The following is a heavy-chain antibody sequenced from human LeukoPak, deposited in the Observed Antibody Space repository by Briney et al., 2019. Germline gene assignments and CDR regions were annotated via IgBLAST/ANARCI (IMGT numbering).Heavy chain of an antibody. V-gene: IGHV4-4*07. J-gene: IGHJ4*02. CDR2: IYHSGST. D-gene: IGHD2-2*02. Sequence: PSETLSLTCTVSGGSISSYYWSWIRQPAGKGLEWIGRIYHSGSTYYNPSLKSRVTISVDTSKNQFSLKLSSVTAADTAVYYCARVRIVVVPAAILGRYFDYWGQGTLVTVSS. CDR1: GGSISSYY. CDR3: ARVRIVVVPAAILGRYFDY.